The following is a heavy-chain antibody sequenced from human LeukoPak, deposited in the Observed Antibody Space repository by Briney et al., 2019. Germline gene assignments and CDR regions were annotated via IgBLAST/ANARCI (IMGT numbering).Heavy chain of an antibody. CDR2: ISGSGGST. Sequence: LGGSLRLSCAASGFTFSSYAMSWVRQAPGKGLEWVSAISGSGGSTYYADSVKGRFTISRDNSKNTLYLQMNSLRAEDTAVYYCAKDYYGSERRIATFDYWGQGTLVTVSS. J-gene: IGHJ4*02. D-gene: IGHD3-10*01. CDR1: GFTFSSYA. V-gene: IGHV3-23*01. CDR3: AKDYYGSERRIATFDY.